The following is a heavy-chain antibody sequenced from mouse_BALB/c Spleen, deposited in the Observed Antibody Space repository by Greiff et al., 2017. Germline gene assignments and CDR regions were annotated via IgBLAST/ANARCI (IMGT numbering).Heavy chain of an antibody. Sequence: EVKLMESGPGLVKPSQSLSLTCSVTGYSITSGYYWNWIRQFPGNKLEWMGYISYDGSNNYNPSLKNRISITRDTSKNQFFLKLNSVTTEDTATYYCAGEGYGNYPAWFAYWGQGTLVTVSA. J-gene: IGHJ3*01. D-gene: IGHD2-1*01. CDR1: GYSITSGYY. CDR3: AGEGYGNYPAWFAY. CDR2: ISYDGSN. V-gene: IGHV3-6*02.